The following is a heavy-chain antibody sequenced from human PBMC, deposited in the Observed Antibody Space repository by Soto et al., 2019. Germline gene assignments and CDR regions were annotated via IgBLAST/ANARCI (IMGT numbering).Heavy chain of an antibody. CDR2: FIPVYRTL. J-gene: IGHJ4*02. Sequence: SVKVSCKASGGSFGKSAINWVRQTPGQGLEWLGGFIPVYRTLNYAQKFQGRVTITADESTGTAYLQLNSLKSEDTGVYYCVTVLPHANSWFDYWGQGTPVTVSS. D-gene: IGHD2-2*01. CDR3: VTVLPHANSWFDY. V-gene: IGHV1-69*13. CDR1: GGSFGKSA.